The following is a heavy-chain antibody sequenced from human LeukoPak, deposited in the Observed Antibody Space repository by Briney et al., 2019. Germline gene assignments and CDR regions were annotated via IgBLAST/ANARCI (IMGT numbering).Heavy chain of an antibody. D-gene: IGHD2/OR15-2a*01. CDR3: WKVLPDNSTTAQFSQD. CDR2: LSGGGLSS. CDR1: GFTFSNYA. Sequence: GGSLRLSCVASGFTFSNYAMSWVRQAPGKGLEWVAVLSGGGLSSSYAKSVEGRFTISRDNSKNMLFLKIHSLRVDEKAVYYCWKVLPDNSTTAQFSQDSGEGSLVTASS. V-gene: IGHV3-23*01. J-gene: IGHJ1*01.